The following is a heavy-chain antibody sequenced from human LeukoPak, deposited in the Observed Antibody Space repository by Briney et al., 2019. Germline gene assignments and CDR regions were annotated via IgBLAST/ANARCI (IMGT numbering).Heavy chain of an antibody. V-gene: IGHV4-4*02. J-gene: IGHJ4*02. CDR2: VHLSGAS. D-gene: IGHD1-26*01. CDR1: GGSILTTNW. CDR3: AREYEGASPYYF. Sequence: PLGTLSLTCAVSGGSILTTNWWSWVRQTPGKGLEGIGEVHLSGASNYNPSLKSRVSMSIDKSKNQLSLKLTSVTAADTAMYYCAREYEGASPYYFWGQGTLVTVSS.